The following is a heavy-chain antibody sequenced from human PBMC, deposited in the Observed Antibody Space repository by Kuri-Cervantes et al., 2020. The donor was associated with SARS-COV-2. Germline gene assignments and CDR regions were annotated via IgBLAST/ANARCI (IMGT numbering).Heavy chain of an antibody. CDR1: GGSIGSSSYY. V-gene: IGHV4-39*01. CDR3: ARPRDSSGYEGWFDP. CDR2: IYYSGST. Sequence: SETLSLTCTVSGGSIGSSSYYWGWIRQPPGKGLEWIGSIYYSGSTYYNPSLKSRVTISVDTSKNQFSLKLSSVTAADTAVYYCARPRDSSGYEGWFDPWGQGTLVTVSS. D-gene: IGHD3-22*01. J-gene: IGHJ5*02.